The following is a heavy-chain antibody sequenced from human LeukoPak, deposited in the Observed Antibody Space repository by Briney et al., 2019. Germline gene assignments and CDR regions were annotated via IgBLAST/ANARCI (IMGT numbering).Heavy chain of an antibody. CDR2: ISVSGGST. CDR3: AKAGTIFGVVIGTNYYFDY. V-gene: IGHV3-23*01. D-gene: IGHD3-3*01. CDR1: GFTFSSYA. J-gene: IGHJ4*02. Sequence: PGGSLRLSCAASGFTFSSYAMSWVRQAPGKGLEWVSAISVSGGSTYYADSVKGRFTISRDNSKNTLYLQMNSLRAEDTAVYYCAKAGTIFGVVIGTNYYFDYWGQGTLVTVSS.